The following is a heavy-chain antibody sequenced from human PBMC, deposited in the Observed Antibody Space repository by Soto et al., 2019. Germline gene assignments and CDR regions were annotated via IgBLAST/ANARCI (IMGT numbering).Heavy chain of an antibody. Sequence: QVQLQESGPGLVKPSQTLSLTCSVSSDSMNSGGYYWSWIRQHPGKGLEWIGYIYSNGDTYYNPSLKSRVTISGDTSKNQFSLNLTAVTAAGTAGYYCAGRGGSSSGYYYYAMDVWGQGTQVTVSS. CDR2: IYSNGDT. V-gene: IGHV4-31*03. CDR3: AGRGGSSSGYYYYAMDV. J-gene: IGHJ6*02. CDR1: SDSMNSGGYY. D-gene: IGHD6-6*01.